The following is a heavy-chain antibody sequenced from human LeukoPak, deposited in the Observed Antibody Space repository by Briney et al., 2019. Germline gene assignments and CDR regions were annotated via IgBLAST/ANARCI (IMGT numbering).Heavy chain of an antibody. Sequence: GASVKVSCKASGGTFSSYTISWVRQAPGQGLEWMGRIIPILGIANYAQKFQGRVTITADKSTSTAYMELSSLRSEDTAVYYCARGTDTYYYDSSGLMYYFDCWGQGTLVTVSS. CDR1: GGTFSSYT. J-gene: IGHJ4*02. D-gene: IGHD3-22*01. CDR2: IIPILGIA. CDR3: ARGTDTYYYDSSGLMYYFDC. V-gene: IGHV1-69*02.